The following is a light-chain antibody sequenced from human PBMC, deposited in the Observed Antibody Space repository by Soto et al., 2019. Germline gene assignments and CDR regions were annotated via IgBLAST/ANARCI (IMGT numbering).Light chain of an antibody. V-gene: IGLV1-40*01. Sequence: QSVLTQPPSVSGAPGQRVTISCTGSSSNIGAGYDVHWYQQLPGTAPKLLIYSNSRRPSGVPDRFSGSNSGTSASLAISGLQSEDEADYFCAAWDDSLNGPVFGGGTKLTVL. CDR2: SNS. CDR3: AAWDDSLNGPV. CDR1: SSNIGAGYD. J-gene: IGLJ2*01.